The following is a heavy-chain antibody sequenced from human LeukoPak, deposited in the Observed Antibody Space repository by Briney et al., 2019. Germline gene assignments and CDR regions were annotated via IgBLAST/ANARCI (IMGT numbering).Heavy chain of an antibody. J-gene: IGHJ4*02. V-gene: IGHV3-7*01. CDR2: IKEDGSEK. D-gene: IGHD3-22*01. CDR3: ARDYYDSSGYLLVAN. Sequence: AGGSLRLSCAVSGFTFSMYWMSWVRQAPGKGLEWVASIKEDGSEKYYVDSVKGRFTISRDNTKNSLFPQMNSLRAEDTAVYFCARDYYDSSGYLLVANWGQGTLVTVSS. CDR1: GFTFSMYW.